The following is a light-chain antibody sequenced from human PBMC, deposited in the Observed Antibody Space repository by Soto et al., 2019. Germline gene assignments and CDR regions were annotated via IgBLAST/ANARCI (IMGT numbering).Light chain of an antibody. CDR2: KAS. CDR3: QHYNSYSEA. CDR1: QTISSW. J-gene: IGKJ1*01. Sequence: DIPMTQSPSTLSGSVGDSVTISCRASQTISSWLAWYQQKPGKAPKLLIYKASTLKSGVPSRFSGSGSGTEFTLTISSLQPDDVATYYCQHYNSYSEALGQGTKVDIK. V-gene: IGKV1-5*03.